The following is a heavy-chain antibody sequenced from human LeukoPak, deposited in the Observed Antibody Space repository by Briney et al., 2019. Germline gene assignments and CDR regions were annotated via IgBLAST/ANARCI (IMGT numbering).Heavy chain of an antibody. Sequence: ASVKVSCKASGYTFTSYSINWVRQAPGQGLEWMGWISAYNGNTKYAQKDQGRVTMATDTSTGAAYMELRSLRSDDTAVYYCARAWGEDIAARPYYFDYWGQGSLVTVSS. CDR1: GYTFTSYS. D-gene: IGHD6-6*01. CDR2: ISAYNGNT. CDR3: ARAWGEDIAARPYYFDY. J-gene: IGHJ4*02. V-gene: IGHV1-18*01.